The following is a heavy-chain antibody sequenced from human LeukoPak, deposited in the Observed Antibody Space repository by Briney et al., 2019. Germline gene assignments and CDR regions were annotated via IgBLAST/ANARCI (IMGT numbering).Heavy chain of an antibody. CDR1: RGSISSYY. V-gene: IGHV4-34*01. D-gene: IGHD6-13*01. Sequence: SETLSLTCTVSRGSISSYYWSWIRRPPGKGLEWIGEINHSGSTNYNPSLKSRVTISVDTSKNQFSLKLSSVTAADTAVYYCVRRQLGVYYYGMDVWGQGTTVTVSS. CDR3: VRRQLGVYYYGMDV. J-gene: IGHJ6*02. CDR2: INHSGST.